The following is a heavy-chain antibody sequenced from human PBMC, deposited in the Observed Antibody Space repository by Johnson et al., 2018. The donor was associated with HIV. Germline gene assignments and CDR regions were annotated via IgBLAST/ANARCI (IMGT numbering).Heavy chain of an antibody. CDR1: GFTFTNAW. Sequence: EVQLVESGGGLVKPGGSLRLSCAASGFTFTNAWMSWVHQAPGKGLEWVGRIKSKTDGGTTDYAAPVKGRFTISRDDSKNTLYLQMNSLKTEDTAVYYCTTDRVGSGSYYPFRQYAFDIWGQGTMVTVSS. CDR3: TTDRVGSGSYYPFRQYAFDI. CDR2: IKSKTDGGTT. V-gene: IGHV3-15*01. J-gene: IGHJ3*02. D-gene: IGHD1-26*01.